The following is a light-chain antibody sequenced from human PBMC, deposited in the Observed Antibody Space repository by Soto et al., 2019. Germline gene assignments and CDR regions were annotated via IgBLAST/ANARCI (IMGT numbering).Light chain of an antibody. J-gene: IGKJ2*01. CDR2: GTS. CDR1: QNIATQF. V-gene: IGKV3-20*01. Sequence: VLTQSPGTLSLSPCERATLSCRASQNIATQFFTWYQQRPGQAPRVLIYGTSTRATGIPDRFSGSGSGTDFTLTISRLEPEDFAVYYCQQYSSSSGYTFGQGTNLEIK. CDR3: QQYSSSSGYT.